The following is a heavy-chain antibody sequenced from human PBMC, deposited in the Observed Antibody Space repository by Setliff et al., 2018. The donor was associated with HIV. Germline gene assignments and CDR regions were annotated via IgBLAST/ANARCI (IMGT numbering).Heavy chain of an antibody. J-gene: IGHJ6*03. CDR2: IIPIFGTA. CDR1: GSTFSSFA. CDR3: ARETYYGSGSYLPTEYYYYYMDV. Sequence: SVKVSCKASGSTFSSFAISWVRQAPGQGLEWMGGIIPIFGTANYAQKFQGRVTITTDESTTTAYMELRSLRSEDTAVYYCARETYYGSGSYLPTEYYYYYMDVWGKGTTVTVSS. V-gene: IGHV1-69*05. D-gene: IGHD3-10*01.